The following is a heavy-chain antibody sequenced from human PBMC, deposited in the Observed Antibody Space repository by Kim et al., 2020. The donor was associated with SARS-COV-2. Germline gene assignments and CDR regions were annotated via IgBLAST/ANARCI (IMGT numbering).Heavy chain of an antibody. CDR2: ISYDGSNK. CDR1: GFTFSSYA. V-gene: IGHV3-30-3*01. J-gene: IGHJ4*02. CDR3: ARETYSLGVLLWFGELFFDY. Sequence: GGSLRLSCAASGFTFSSYAMHWVRQAPGKGLEWVAVISYDGSNKYYADSVKGRFTISRDNSKNTLYLQMNSLRAEDTAVYYCARETYSLGVLLWFGELFFDYWGQGTLVTVSS. D-gene: IGHD3-10*01.